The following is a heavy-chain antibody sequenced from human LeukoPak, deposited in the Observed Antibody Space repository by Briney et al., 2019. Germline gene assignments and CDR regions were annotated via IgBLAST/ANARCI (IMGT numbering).Heavy chain of an antibody. J-gene: IGHJ6*03. CDR2: IYYSGST. Sequence: SETLSLTCTVSGGSISSYYWSWIRQPPGKGLEWIGYIYYSGSTNYNPSLKSRVTISVDTSKNQFSLKLSSVTAADTAVYYCARQSYYDSSGYYDSLYYYYMGVWGKGTTVTVSS. CDR3: ARQSYYDSSGYYDSLYYYYMGV. V-gene: IGHV4-59*08. CDR1: GGSISSYY. D-gene: IGHD3-22*01.